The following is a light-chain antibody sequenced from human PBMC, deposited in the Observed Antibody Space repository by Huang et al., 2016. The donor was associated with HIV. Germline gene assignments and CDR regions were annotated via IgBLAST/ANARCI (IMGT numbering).Light chain of an antibody. CDR3: QQRSNWPLT. CDR2: DAS. CDR1: QSVRSY. J-gene: IGKJ4*01. V-gene: IGKV3-11*01. Sequence: DIVLTQSPATLSLSPGERATLSCRASQSVRSYLAWYQHKPGQAPRLLSYDASNRATDIPARFSGSGSGTDFTLSISSLEPEDFAVYYCQQRSNWPLTFGGGTKVEVK.